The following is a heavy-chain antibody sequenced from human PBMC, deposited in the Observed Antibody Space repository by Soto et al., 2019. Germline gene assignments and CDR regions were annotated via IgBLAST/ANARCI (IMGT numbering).Heavy chain of an antibody. CDR1: GGSISSSSYF. D-gene: IGHD3-22*01. CDR3: ARDSTGYPTWFDP. J-gene: IGHJ5*02. CDR2: IYYSGIT. V-gene: IGHV4-39*01. Sequence: QVQLQESGPGLVKPSETLSLTCTVSGGSISSSSYFWGWIRQPPGKGLEWIGSIYYSGITYYNPSLKSRVTLSVDTSKNQFSLKLTSVTAADTAVYYCARDSTGYPTWFDPWGQGTLVTVSS.